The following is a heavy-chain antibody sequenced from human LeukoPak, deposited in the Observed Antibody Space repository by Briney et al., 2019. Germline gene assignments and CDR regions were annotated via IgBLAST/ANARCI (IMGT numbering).Heavy chain of an antibody. CDR3: ARGGYSGYDPWEWRRLYYYMDV. CDR1: GFTVSSNY. V-gene: IGHV3-53*01. CDR2: IYSGGST. J-gene: IGHJ6*03. Sequence: GGSLRLSCAASGFTVSSNYMSWVRQAPGKGLVWVSVIYSGGSTYYADSVKGRFTISRDNSKNTLYLQMNSLRAEDTAVYYCARGGYSGYDPWEWRRLYYYMDVWGKGTTVTVSS. D-gene: IGHD5-12*01.